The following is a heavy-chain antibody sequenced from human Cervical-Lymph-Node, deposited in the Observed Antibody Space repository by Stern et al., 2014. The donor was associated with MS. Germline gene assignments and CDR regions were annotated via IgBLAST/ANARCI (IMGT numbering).Heavy chain of an antibody. CDR1: GFSLDTAGTR. V-gene: IGHV2-70*04. CDR3: ARSLAGVFDF. CDR2: IDWDDAK. J-gene: IGHJ4*02. Sequence: VTLRESGPALIKPRQALTLTCTFSGFSLDTAGTRVTWIRQSPGKALEWLAGIDWDDAKFSRSSLKTRLTISKDTSKSQVVLTLTNMDPVDTATYYCARSLAGVFDFWGQGVMVIVSS.